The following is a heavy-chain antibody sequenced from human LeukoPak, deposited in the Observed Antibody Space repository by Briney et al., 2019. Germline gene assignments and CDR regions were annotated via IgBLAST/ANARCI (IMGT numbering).Heavy chain of an antibody. CDR2: INSDGSST. D-gene: IGHD6-19*01. CDR3: ARDRIAVAGSTFDY. V-gene: IGHV3-74*01. J-gene: IGHJ4*02. Sequence: GGSLRLSCAASGFTFSSYWIHWVRQAPGKGLVWVSPINSDGSSTSYADSVKGRFTISRDKATNTLYLQMNSLRAEDTAVYYCARDRIAVAGSTFDYWGQGTMVTVSS. CDR1: GFTFSSYW.